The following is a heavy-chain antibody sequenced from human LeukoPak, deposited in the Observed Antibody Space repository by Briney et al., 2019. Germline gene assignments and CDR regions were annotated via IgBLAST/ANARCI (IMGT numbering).Heavy chain of an antibody. J-gene: IGHJ4*02. Sequence: LAGGSLRLSCAASGFTFSTYGMNWVRQAPGKGLEWVAFIRFDGSDKYYANSVKGRFTISRDNAKNSLYLQMNSLRSEDTALYYCAKDNIRIVVAGTIDYWGQGTLVTVSS. D-gene: IGHD6-19*01. CDR3: AKDNIRIVVAGTIDY. CDR2: IRFDGSDK. V-gene: IGHV3-30*02. CDR1: GFTFSTYG.